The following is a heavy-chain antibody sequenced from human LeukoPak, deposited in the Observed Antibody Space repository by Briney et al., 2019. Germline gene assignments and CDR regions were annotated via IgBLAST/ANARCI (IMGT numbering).Heavy chain of an antibody. CDR2: INHSGST. J-gene: IGHJ4*02. D-gene: IGHD3-10*01. Sequence: SSETLSLTCAVYGGSFSGYYWSWIRQPPGKGLEWIGEINHSGSTNYNPSLKSRVTISVDTSKNQFSLKLRSVTAADTAVYYCARLWFGELVTDSWGQGTLVTVSS. CDR1: GGSFSGYY. V-gene: IGHV4-34*01. CDR3: ARLWFGELVTDS.